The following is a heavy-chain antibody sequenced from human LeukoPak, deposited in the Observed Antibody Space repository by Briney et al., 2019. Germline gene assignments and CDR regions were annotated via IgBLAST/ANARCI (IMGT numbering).Heavy chain of an antibody. CDR3: ASAQYLYFDY. J-gene: IGHJ4*02. Sequence: PSETLSLTCTVSGGSISSSSYYWGWIRQPPGKGLEWIGSIYYSGCTYYNPSLKSRVTISVDTSKNQFSLKLSSVTAADTAVYYCASAQYLYFDYWGQGTLVTVSS. CDR2: IYYSGCT. D-gene: IGHD2-2*01. V-gene: IGHV4-39*07. CDR1: GGSISSSSYY.